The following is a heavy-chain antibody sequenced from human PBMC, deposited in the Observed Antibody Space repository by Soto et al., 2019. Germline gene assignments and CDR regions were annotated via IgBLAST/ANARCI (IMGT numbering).Heavy chain of an antibody. CDR1: GFPFTKAW. J-gene: IGHJ3*02. Sequence: EVQLVESGGRLVTPGGSLRLSCAASGFPFTKAWMTWVRQAPGKGLEWVGRIRSKTSSETREYAAPVKGRFTISRDDLKNMLYLEMNSLKIEDTGVYYCTTDGFTGIVGIWGQGTMVTVSS. CDR2: IRSKTSSETR. CDR3: TTDGFTGIVGI. D-gene: IGHD3-22*01. V-gene: IGHV3-15*01.